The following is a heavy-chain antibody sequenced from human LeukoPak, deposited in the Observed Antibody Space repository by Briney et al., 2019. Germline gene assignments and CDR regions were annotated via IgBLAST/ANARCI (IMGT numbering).Heavy chain of an antibody. Sequence: PGGSLRLSCAASGFTFSSYWMSWVRQAPGKGLEWVANIKQDGSEKYYVDSVKGRFTISRDNAKNSLYLQMNSLRAEDTAVYYCAKVSLDYGDYVWGAFDIWGQGTMVTVSS. CDR3: AKVSLDYGDYVWGAFDI. J-gene: IGHJ3*02. D-gene: IGHD4-17*01. V-gene: IGHV3-7*03. CDR2: IKQDGSEK. CDR1: GFTFSSYW.